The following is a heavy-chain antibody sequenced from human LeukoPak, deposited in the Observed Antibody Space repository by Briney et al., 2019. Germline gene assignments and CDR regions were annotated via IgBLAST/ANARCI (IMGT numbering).Heavy chain of an antibody. CDR3: ARVTYLRPYQLDY. CDR2: ISLDSGNT. D-gene: IGHD2-2*01. CDR1: GYTFANYG. J-gene: IGHJ4*02. Sequence: ASVKVSCKASGYTFANYGINWVRQAHGPGLEWMGWISLDSGNTGYAQRVQGRVTLTTDTSTSTAYMELRSLRSDDTAVYFCARVTYLRPYQLDYWGQGTLVSISS. V-gene: IGHV1-18*01.